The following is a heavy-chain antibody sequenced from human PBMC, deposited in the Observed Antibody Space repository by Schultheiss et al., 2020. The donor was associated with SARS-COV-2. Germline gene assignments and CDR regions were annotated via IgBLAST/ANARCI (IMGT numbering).Heavy chain of an antibody. V-gene: IGHV4-59*01. Sequence: SETLSLTCAVYGGSFSGYYWSWIRQPPGKGLEWIGYIYYSGSTNYNPSLKSRVTISVDTSKNQFSLKLSSVTAADTAVYYCARDPGARGHYYYYYGMDVWGQGTTVTVSS. CDR2: IYYSGST. CDR3: ARDPGARGHYYYYYGMDV. CDR1: GGSFSGYY. J-gene: IGHJ6*02. D-gene: IGHD3-10*01.